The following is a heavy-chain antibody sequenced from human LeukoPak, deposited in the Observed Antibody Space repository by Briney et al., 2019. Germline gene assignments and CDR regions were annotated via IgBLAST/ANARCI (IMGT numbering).Heavy chain of an antibody. CDR3: AKCSGGSCYYNQASDH. CDR1: GFTFNNYA. V-gene: IGHV3-23*01. CDR2: ITPSGGDT. J-gene: IGHJ4*02. D-gene: IGHD2-15*01. Sequence: PGGSLGLSCVASGFTFNNYAMSWVRQAPGEGLEWVSAITPSGGDTYHADSVRGRFTISRDNSKNTLYLQMNSLRAEDTAVYYCAKCSGGSCYYNQASDHWGQGTLVTVSS.